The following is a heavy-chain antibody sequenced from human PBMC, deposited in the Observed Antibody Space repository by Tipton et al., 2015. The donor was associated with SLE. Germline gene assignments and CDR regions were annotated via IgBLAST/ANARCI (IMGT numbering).Heavy chain of an antibody. CDR3: VVCSPSSCSYFDY. V-gene: IGHV4-4*07. D-gene: IGHD2-2*01. CDR1: GGSISRYY. CDR2: IYTGGNT. J-gene: IGHJ4*02. Sequence: TLSLTCTVSGGSISRYYWGWIRQPAGKGLEWIGRIYTGGNTKYNPSHESRVTLSVDASKDQFSLRLASVTAADTAVYYCVVCSPSSCSYFDYWGQGRLVTVSS.